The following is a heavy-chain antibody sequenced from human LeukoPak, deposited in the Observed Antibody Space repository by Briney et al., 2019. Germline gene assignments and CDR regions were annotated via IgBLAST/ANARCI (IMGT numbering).Heavy chain of an antibody. CDR3: ARVRGYDPSAYFDY. CDR1: GESINRHY. Sequence: SETLSLTCIVSGESINRHYWSWIRRPAGKGLEWIGRIYSDGRSNYNPSLESRLTMSVDTSKNQFSLKLSSVTAADTAVYYCARVRGYDPSAYFDYWGQGTLVTVSS. V-gene: IGHV4-4*07. J-gene: IGHJ4*02. D-gene: IGHD5-12*01. CDR2: IYSDGRS.